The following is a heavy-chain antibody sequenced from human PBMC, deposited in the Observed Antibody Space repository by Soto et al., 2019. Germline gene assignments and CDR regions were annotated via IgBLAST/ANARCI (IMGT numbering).Heavy chain of an antibody. CDR2: IWYDGSDR. J-gene: IGHJ4*02. Sequence: GGSLRLSCAASGFNFATYGMNWVRQAPGKGLEWVAVIWYDGSDRYHADSVKGRFTISRDNSKNTLYLQMNSLRVEDTDIYYCVRGSNEYGDYYLDHRCQGTLGTVSS. CDR1: GFNFATYG. D-gene: IGHD4-17*01. V-gene: IGHV3-33*01. CDR3: VRGSNEYGDYYLDH.